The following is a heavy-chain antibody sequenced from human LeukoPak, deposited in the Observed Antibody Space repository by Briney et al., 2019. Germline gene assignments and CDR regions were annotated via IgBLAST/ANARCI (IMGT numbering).Heavy chain of an antibody. CDR3: AKGQRLSRNPLFDY. V-gene: IGHV3-30*04. D-gene: IGHD2/OR15-2a*01. J-gene: IGHJ4*02. Sequence: GGSLRLSCAASGFTFNNFAMHWVRQAPGRGLEWVTAVSHDGNIKEYVDSVKGRFTVSRDNSKNTLYLQMNSLRAEDTAVYYCAKGQRLSRNPLFDYWGQGTLVTVSS. CDR2: VSHDGNIK. CDR1: GFTFNNFA.